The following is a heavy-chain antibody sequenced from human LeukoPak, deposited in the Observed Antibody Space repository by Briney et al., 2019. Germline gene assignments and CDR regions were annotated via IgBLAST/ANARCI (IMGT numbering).Heavy chain of an antibody. CDR3: ARHKRGNWNYVFDY. D-gene: IGHD1-7*01. Sequence: PSETLSLTCAVSGYSISSGYYWGWIRQPPGKGLEWIGSIYYSGSTYYNPSLKSRVTISVDTSKNQFSLKLSSVTAADTAVYYCARHKRGNWNYVFDYWGQGTLVTVSS. J-gene: IGHJ4*02. CDR1: GYSISSGYY. V-gene: IGHV4-38-2*01. CDR2: IYYSGST.